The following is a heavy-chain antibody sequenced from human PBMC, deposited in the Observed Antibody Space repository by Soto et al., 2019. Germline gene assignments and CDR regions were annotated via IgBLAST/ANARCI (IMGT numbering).Heavy chain of an antibody. CDR1: GFSFSSYS. CDR3: ARDREYCSGDKCYETGPAY. Sequence: EAQLVESGGDLVQPGGSLRLSCAASGFSFSSYSMNWFRQAPGKGLEWVSYISRSSNTINYADSVKGRFTISRDNAKNSQFLKMNSLRAEDTAVYYCARDREYCSGDKCYETGPAYWGQGTLVTVSS. D-gene: IGHD2-15*01. J-gene: IGHJ4*02. CDR2: ISRSSNTI. V-gene: IGHV3-48*01.